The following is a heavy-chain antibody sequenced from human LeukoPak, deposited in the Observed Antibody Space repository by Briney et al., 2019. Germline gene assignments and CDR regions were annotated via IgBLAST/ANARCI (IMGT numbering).Heavy chain of an antibody. CDR2: IVVGSGNT. CDR1: GFTFTSSA. CDR3: AARGVYSRYYMDV. D-gene: IGHD3-10*01. Sequence: SVKVSCKASGFTFTSSAMQWVRQARGQRLEWIGWIVVGSGNTNYAQKSQERVTITRDMSTSTAYMELSSLRSEDTAVYYCAARGVYSRYYMDVWGKGTTVTVSS. V-gene: IGHV1-58*02. J-gene: IGHJ6*03.